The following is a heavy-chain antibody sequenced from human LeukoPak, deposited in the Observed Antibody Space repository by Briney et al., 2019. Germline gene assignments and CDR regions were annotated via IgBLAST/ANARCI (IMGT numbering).Heavy chain of an antibody. V-gene: IGHV3-23*01. CDR2: ITSSGDGT. Sequence: GGSLRLSCAASGFTFSIYAMSWVRQAPGRGLQWVSSITSSGDGTYYADSVKGRFTISRDNSENVLYLQMNSLRVEDTAVYFCAKDRPNYYGSNGHYYRRDGDYWGQGTLVTVSS. CDR1: GFTFSIYA. CDR3: AKDRPNYYGSNGHYYRRDGDY. D-gene: IGHD3-22*01. J-gene: IGHJ4*02.